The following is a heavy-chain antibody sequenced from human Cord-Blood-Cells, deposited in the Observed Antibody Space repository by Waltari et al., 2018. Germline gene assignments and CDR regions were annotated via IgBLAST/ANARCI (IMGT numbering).Heavy chain of an antibody. CDR1: AGSISSSSSY. Sequence: QLQLQESGPGLVKPSETLSLTCTVSAGSISSSSSYWGWLRHPPGKGVEWLGSIYYRGCTYYNPSLKSRVTISVDTSKNQFSLKLSSVTAADTAVYYCARRSSSRGNAFDIWGQGTMVTVSS. CDR3: ARRSSSRGNAFDI. CDR2: IYYRGCT. V-gene: IGHV4-39*01. J-gene: IGHJ3*02. D-gene: IGHD6-13*01.